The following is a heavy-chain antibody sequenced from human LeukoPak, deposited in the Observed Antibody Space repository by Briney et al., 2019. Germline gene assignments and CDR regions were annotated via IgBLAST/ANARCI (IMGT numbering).Heavy chain of an antibody. Sequence: GSLRVSCAASGFTFCDYAMSWVRQAPGKGLEWVGFIRTEAYDGATDYGASVKGRFTISRDDSKNIAYLQMNSLNTEDTAVYYCTRTFGYYYFYMDVWGKRTTVRVSS. D-gene: IGHD3-16*01. J-gene: IGHJ6*03. CDR3: TRTFGYYYFYMDV. CDR1: GFTFCDYA. CDR2: IRTEAYDGAT. V-gene: IGHV3-49*04.